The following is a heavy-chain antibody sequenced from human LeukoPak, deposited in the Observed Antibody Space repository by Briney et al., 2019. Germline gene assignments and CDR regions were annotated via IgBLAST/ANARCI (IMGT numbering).Heavy chain of an antibody. J-gene: IGHJ4*02. V-gene: IGHV1-2*02. CDR1: GYTFTGNY. CDR2: INPNSGGT. CDR3: ARTPYSTGTYDY. Sequence: GASVKVSCKASGYTFTGNYMHWVRQAPGQGLEWMGLINPNSGGTNYAQKFRGRVTMTRDTSISTAYMELSGLTSDDTALYYCARTPYSTGTYDYWGQGTLVTVSS. D-gene: IGHD2-8*02.